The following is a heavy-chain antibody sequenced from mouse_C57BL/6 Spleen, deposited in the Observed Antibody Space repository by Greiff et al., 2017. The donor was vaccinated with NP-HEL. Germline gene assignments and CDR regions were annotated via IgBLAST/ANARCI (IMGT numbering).Heavy chain of an antibody. D-gene: IGHD2-2*01. J-gene: IGHJ2*01. CDR1: GYTFTSYW. Sequence: VKLQESGAELVKPGASVKLSCKASGYTFTSYWMHWVKQRPGQGLEWIGMIHPNSGSTNYNEKFKSKATLTVDKSSSTAYMQLSSLTSEDSAVYYCARSNGYLEYWGQGTTLTVSS. CDR3: ARSNGYLEY. V-gene: IGHV1-64*01. CDR2: IHPNSGST.